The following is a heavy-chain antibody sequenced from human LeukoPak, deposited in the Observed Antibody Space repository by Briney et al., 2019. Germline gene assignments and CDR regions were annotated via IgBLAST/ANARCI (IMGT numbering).Heavy chain of an antibody. J-gene: IGHJ4*02. CDR2: INHSGST. Sequence: SETLSLTCAVYGGSFSGYYWSWIRQPPGKGLEWIGEINHSGSTNYNPSLKSRVTISVDTSKNQFSLKLSSVTAADTAVYYCARGATYYYDSSGYHGFDYWGQGTLVTVSS. CDR3: ARGATYYYDSSGYHGFDY. CDR1: GGSFSGYY. D-gene: IGHD3-22*01. V-gene: IGHV4-34*01.